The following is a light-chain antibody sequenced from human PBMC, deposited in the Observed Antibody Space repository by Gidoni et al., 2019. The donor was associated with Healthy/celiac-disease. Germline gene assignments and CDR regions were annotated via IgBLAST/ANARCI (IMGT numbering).Light chain of an antibody. CDR3: AAWDDSLSGVE. V-gene: IGLV1-47*01. Sequence: QSVLTQPPSASGTPGQSVTISCSGSSSNFGSNYVYWYQQLPGTAPKLLIYRNNQRPSGVPDRFSGSKSGTSASLAISGLRSEDEADYYCAAWDDSLSGVEFGGGTKLTVL. CDR2: RNN. J-gene: IGLJ2*01. CDR1: SSNFGSNY.